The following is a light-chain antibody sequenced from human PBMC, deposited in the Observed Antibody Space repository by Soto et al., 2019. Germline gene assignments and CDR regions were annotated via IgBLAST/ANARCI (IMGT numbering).Light chain of an antibody. CDR3: CSYAGSPWV. CDR1: SSDVGSYNL. J-gene: IGLJ1*01. CDR2: EGS. V-gene: IGLV2-23*01. Sequence: QSALTQPASVSGSPGQSITISCTGTSSDVGSYNLVSWYQQHPGKAPKLMIYEGSKRPSGVSNRFSGYKSGNTASLTISGLQAEDEADYYCCSYAGSPWVFGTGTKVTVL.